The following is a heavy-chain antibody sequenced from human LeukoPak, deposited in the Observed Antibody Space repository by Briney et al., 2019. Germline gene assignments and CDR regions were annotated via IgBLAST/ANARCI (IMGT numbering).Heavy chain of an antibody. CDR3: ARHRIPAAVFDAFYM. Sequence: GGSLRLSCAASGFTFSNYGMSWVRQAPGKGPEWVSTISGSGGRTYCADSVKGRFTISRDNSKNTLYLQMNSLRAEDTAVYYCARHRIPAAVFDAFYMWGQGTVVTVSS. D-gene: IGHD2-2*01. CDR2: ISGSGGRT. J-gene: IGHJ3*02. CDR1: GFTFSNYG. V-gene: IGHV3-23*01.